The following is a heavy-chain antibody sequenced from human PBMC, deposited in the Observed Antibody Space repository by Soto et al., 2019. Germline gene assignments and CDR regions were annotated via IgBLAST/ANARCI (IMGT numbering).Heavy chain of an antibody. CDR2: MNPNSGNT. V-gene: IGHV1-8*01. Sequence: QVQLVQSVAEVKKPGASVKVSCKASGYTFTSYDINWVRQATGQGLEWMGWMNPNSGNTGYAQKFQRRVTMTSNTSISTAYMEMSSLRSEVTAVYYCARRGIRRDWFAPWGQGTLDTVAS. CDR3: ARRGIRRDWFAP. D-gene: IGHD3-16*01. CDR1: GYTFTSYD. J-gene: IGHJ5*02.